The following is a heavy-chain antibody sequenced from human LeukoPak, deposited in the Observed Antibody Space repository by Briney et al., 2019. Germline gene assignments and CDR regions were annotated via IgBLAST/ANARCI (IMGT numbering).Heavy chain of an antibody. V-gene: IGHV3-23*01. CDR1: GFTFSSYA. CDR3: AKGGTPENWFDP. CDR2: IGGSGGST. J-gene: IGHJ5*02. D-gene: IGHD1-1*01. Sequence: QPGGSLRLSCAASGFTFSSYAMSWVRQAPGKGLEWVSAIGGSGGSTYYADSVKGRFTISRDNSKNTLYLQMNSLRAEDTAVYYCAKGGTPENWFDPWGQGTLVTVSS.